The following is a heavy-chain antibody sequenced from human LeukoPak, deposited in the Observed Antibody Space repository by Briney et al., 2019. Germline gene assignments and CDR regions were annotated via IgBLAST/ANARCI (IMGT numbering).Heavy chain of an antibody. CDR1: GYTFTGYY. D-gene: IGHD3-22*01. CDR3: ARGPRITMIVVVINPPDY. J-gene: IGHJ4*02. Sequence: GASVKVSCKASGYTFTGYYMYWVRQAPGQGLEWMGWINPNSGGTNYAQKFQGRVTMTRDTSISTVNMELSRLRSDDTAVYYCARGPRITMIVVVINPPDYWGQGTLVTVSS. V-gene: IGHV1-2*02. CDR2: INPNSGGT.